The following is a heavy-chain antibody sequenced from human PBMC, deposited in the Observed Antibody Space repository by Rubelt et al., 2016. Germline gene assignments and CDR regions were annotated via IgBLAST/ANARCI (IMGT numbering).Heavy chain of an antibody. Sequence: WIGEINHSGSTNYNPSLKSRVTISVDTSKNQFSLKLSSVTAADTAVYYCARVVLHFYDILTGYHYGMDVWGQGTTVTVSS. CDR3: ARVVLHFYDILTGYHYGMDV. J-gene: IGHJ6*02. V-gene: IGHV4-34*01. CDR2: INHSGST. D-gene: IGHD3-9*01.